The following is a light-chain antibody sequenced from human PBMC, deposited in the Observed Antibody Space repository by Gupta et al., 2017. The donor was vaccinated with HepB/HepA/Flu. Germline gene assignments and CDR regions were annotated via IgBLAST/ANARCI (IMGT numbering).Light chain of an antibody. CDR3: CADAGSSAWV. CDR1: SSDVGSYNL. Sequence: QSALPQPASVSGSPAPSITISCTGTSSDVGSYNLVSWYQQHPGKAPKLMIYEVSKRPSGVANRFSGSKSGNTASLTISGRQEEDEADYYCCADAGSSAWVFGGGTKLTVL. CDR2: EVS. J-gene: IGLJ3*02. V-gene: IGLV2-23*02.